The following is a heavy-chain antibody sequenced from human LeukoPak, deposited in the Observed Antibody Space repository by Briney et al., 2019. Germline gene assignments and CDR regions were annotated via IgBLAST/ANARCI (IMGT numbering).Heavy chain of an antibody. J-gene: IGHJ4*02. D-gene: IGHD6-13*01. Sequence: GESLKISCKSSGYSFTNYWIGWVRQMPGKGLEWMGIIYPDDSDTRYSPPFQGQVTISVDKSISTAYLHWSSLKASDTAMYYCAKLGAYSSSWYGFVDYWGQGTLVTVSS. CDR1: GYSFTNYW. V-gene: IGHV5-51*01. CDR3: AKLGAYSSSWYGFVDY. CDR2: IYPDDSDT.